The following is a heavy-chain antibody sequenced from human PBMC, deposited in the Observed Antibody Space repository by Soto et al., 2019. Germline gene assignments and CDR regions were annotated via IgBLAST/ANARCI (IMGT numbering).Heavy chain of an antibody. CDR2: FNPSGGGT. CDR3: TRYYYESSGYYVY. V-gene: IGHV1-46*03. CDR1: VYTFTSYY. Sequence: VXSVKVSCKASVYTFTSYYMHWVRQAPGQGLEWMGIFNPSGGGTKYAQKFQGRVTVTRDTSTSTVYMELSSLQTDDTAVYYCTRYYYESSGYYVYWGQGTLVTVSS. D-gene: IGHD3-22*01. J-gene: IGHJ4*02.